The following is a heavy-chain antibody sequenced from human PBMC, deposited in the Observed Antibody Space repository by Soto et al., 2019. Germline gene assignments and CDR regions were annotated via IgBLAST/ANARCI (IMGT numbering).Heavy chain of an antibody. D-gene: IGHD6-19*01. Sequence: EVQLVESGGDLVQPGGSLRLSCAASGFSVSGNYMNWVRQAPGKGLEWVSVIYTGGSTYYADSVKGRFTISRDSTKNTLGLQRNSLRAEDTAVYYCASRSGWDYGMDVWGQGTTVTVSS. V-gene: IGHV3-66*01. CDR1: GFSVSGNY. J-gene: IGHJ6*02. CDR2: IYTGGST. CDR3: ASRSGWDYGMDV.